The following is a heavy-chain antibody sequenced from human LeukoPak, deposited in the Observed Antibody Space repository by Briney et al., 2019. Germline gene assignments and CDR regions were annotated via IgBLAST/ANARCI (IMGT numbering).Heavy chain of an antibody. CDR2: LYSDGNT. D-gene: IGHD1-14*01. Sequence: PGGSLRLSCAASGFTVITNDMTWVRQAPAKGLDLVSVLYSDGNTKYADSVQGRFTISRDNSKNTLYLEMNSLSPDDTAVYYCARGVEPLAANTLAYWGQGTLVTVSS. CDR3: ARGVEPLAANTLAY. V-gene: IGHV3-53*01. J-gene: IGHJ4*02. CDR1: GFTVITND.